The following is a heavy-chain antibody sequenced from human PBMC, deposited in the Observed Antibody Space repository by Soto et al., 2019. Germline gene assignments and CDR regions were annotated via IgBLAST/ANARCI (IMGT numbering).Heavy chain of an antibody. CDR1: GFTFSSYG. V-gene: IGHV3-33*01. J-gene: IGHJ5*02. CDR3: ARGGGSGYDSAWANWFDP. D-gene: IGHD5-12*01. CDR2: IWYDGSNK. Sequence: QVQLVESGGGVVQPGRSLRLSCAASGFTFSSYGMHWVRQSPGKGLEWVAVIWYDGSNKYYADYLKGRFTISRDNSKNTLYLEMNSMRAEDTAVYYCARGGGSGYDSAWANWFDPWGQGTLVTVSS.